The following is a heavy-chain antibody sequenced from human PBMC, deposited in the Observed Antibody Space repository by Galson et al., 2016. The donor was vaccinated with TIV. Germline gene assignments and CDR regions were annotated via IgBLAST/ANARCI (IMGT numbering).Heavy chain of an antibody. J-gene: IGHJ6*03. D-gene: IGHD3-22*01. Sequence: SVKVSCKASGYSFSRHALNWVRQAPGQGLEWMGWINTNTGNPMYAQGFTGRFVFSLDTSVSTAYLQISSLKAEDTAVYYCTRDRRHYFDSNAYYFYIDFWGRGTAVTVSS. V-gene: IGHV7-4-1*02. CDR2: INTNTGNP. CDR3: TRDRRHYFDSNAYYFYIDF. CDR1: GYSFSRHA.